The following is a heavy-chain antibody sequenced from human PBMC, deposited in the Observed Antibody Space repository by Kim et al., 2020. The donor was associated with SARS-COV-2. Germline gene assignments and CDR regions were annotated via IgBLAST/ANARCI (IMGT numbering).Heavy chain of an antibody. J-gene: IGHJ6*02. Sequence: YADSVKGRFTIARDNAKNTLDLKMNSLRAEDTAVYYCAKPINHYYYGMDVWGQGTTVTGSS. CDR3: AKPINHYYYGMDV. V-gene: IGHV3-23*01.